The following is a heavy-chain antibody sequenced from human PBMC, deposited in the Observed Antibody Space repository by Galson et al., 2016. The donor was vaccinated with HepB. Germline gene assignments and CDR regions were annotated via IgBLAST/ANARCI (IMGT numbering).Heavy chain of an antibody. V-gene: IGHV5-51*01. CDR1: GYSFSTYW. Sequence: QSGAEVKKPGESLKISCKGSGYSFSTYWIGWVRQMPGKGLEWMGTIYPGDSDTRYSPSSQGQVTISADKSISAAYLQWNSLKASDTAIYYCARRSSDAFDNWGQGTMVTVSS. CDR3: ARRSSDAFDN. J-gene: IGHJ3*02. D-gene: IGHD3-10*01. CDR2: IYPGDSDT.